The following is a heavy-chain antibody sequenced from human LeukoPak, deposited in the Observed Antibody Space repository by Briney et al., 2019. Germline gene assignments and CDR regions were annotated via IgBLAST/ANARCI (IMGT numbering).Heavy chain of an antibody. D-gene: IGHD3-3*01. J-gene: IGHJ6*03. V-gene: IGHV3-20*04. CDR3: ARDHAFSYYYYYMDV. Sequence: WGSLRLSCAASGFTFSSYSMNWVRQAPGKGLEWVSGINWNGGSTGYADSVKGRFTISRDNAKNSLYLQMNSLRAEDTAVYYCARDHAFSYYYYYMDVWGKGTTVTVSS. CDR2: INWNGGST. CDR1: GFTFSSYS.